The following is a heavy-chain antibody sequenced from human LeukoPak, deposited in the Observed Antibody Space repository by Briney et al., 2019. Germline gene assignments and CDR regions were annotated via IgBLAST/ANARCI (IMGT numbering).Heavy chain of an antibody. Sequence: ASVKVSCKVSGYTLTELSMHWVRQAPGKGLEWMGGFDPEDGETIYAQKFQGRVTMTEDTSTDTAYMELSSLRSEDTAVYYCASGYYFDGISVFFFWGQGTLVTVSS. J-gene: IGHJ4*02. V-gene: IGHV1-24*01. CDR1: GYTLTELS. D-gene: IGHD3-3*01. CDR3: ASGYYFDGISVFFF. CDR2: FDPEDGET.